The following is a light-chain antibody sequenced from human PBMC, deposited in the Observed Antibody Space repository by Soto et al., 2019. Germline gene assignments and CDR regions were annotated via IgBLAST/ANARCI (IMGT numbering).Light chain of an antibody. V-gene: IGKV3-20*01. CDR3: QQSFINPLT. CDR1: QSVSSNN. J-gene: IGKJ3*01. Sequence: EIVLTQSPCTLSLSPGERATLSCRASQSVSSNNLAWYQQKLGRAPRLLISGASRRATGIPDRFSGSGSGTDFTLTISRLQPEDFATYYCQQSFINPLTFGQGTNVDI. CDR2: GAS.